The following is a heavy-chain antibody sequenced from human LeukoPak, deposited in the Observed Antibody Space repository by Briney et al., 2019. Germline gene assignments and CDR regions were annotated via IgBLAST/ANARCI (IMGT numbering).Heavy chain of an antibody. CDR3: VRPIRSRDNNWFDP. V-gene: IGHV4-59*08. CDR2: IYYSGST. D-gene: IGHD3-10*01. Sequence: SETLSLTCTVSGGSISSYYWSWIRQPPGKGLEWIGYIYYSGSTHYNPSLKSRVTISVDTSKNQFSLKLHSVTAADTAVYYCVRPIRSRDNNWFDPWGQGTLVIVSS. J-gene: IGHJ5*02. CDR1: GGSISSYY.